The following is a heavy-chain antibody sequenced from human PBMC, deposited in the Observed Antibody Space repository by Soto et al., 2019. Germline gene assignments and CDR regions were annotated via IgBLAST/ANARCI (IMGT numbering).Heavy chain of an antibody. CDR3: MRDFLGY. Sequence: EVQLVESGGGLVQPGGSLRLSCAASEFTFSSFWMSWVRQAPGKGLEWVANIKEDGSVRNYVDSVKGRFTISSDNAKNSLILQMNSLSVDDTAVYCCMRDFLGYRCQGTLLTVSS. J-gene: IGHJ4*02. V-gene: IGHV3-7*01. CDR1: EFTFSSFW. CDR2: IKEDGSVR.